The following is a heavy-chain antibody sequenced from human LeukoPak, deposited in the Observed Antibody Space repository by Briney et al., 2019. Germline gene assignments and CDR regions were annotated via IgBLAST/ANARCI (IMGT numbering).Heavy chain of an antibody. J-gene: IGHJ4*02. Sequence: GGSLRLSCAASGFTFSSYSMNWVRQAAGKGLEWISYITSSSSSIHYADSVKGRFTVSRDNAKNSVFLQMNSLRDEDTAVYYCARHYYGSGSVDHWGQGTLVTVSS. D-gene: IGHD3-10*01. CDR3: ARHYYGSGSVDH. V-gene: IGHV3-48*02. CDR1: GFTFSSYS. CDR2: ITSSSSSI.